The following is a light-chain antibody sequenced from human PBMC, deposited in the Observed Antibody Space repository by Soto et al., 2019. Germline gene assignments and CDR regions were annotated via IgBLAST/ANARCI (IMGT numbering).Light chain of an antibody. J-gene: IGKJ1*01. CDR2: AAS. V-gene: IGKV1-9*01. Sequence: IQLTQSPSSLSASVGDRVTITCRAGQGISSSLAWYQQKPGKAPNRLISAASTFQTGVPSRFSGSGSGTDFALTISSLQPEDFATYYCQQIDSYPRTFGQGTKVEIK. CDR1: QGISSS. CDR3: QQIDSYPRT.